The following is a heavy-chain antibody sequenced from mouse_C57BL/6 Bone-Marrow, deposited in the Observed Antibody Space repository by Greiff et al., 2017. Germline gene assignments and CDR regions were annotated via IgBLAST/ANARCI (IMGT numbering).Heavy chain of an antibody. Sequence: QVQLKQSGAELVRPGTSVKVSCKASGYAFTNYLIEWVKQRPGQGLEWIGVINPGGGGTNYNEKFKGKATLTADKSSSTAYMELSSLTSEDSSVYFCARDDSAWFAYWCQGPLVSVSA. V-gene: IGHV1-54*01. CDR1: GYAFTNYL. J-gene: IGHJ3*01. CDR2: INPGGGGT. CDR3: ARDDSAWFAY.